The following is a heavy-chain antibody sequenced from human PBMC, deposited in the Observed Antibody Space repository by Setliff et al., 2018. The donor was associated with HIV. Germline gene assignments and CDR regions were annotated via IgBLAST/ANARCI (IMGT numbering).Heavy chain of an antibody. CDR3: ARLGHCYGGGCNFDTFDV. CDR1: GFSFSKYT. V-gene: IGHV3-21*04. Sequence: PGGSLRLSCAASGFSFSKYTMKWVRQAPGKGLEWVSSISASLSYIYYADSVKGRFTISRDNAKNSLYLQMNSLSAEDTAVYYCARLGHCYGGGCNFDTFDVWGQGTMVTVSS. J-gene: IGHJ3*01. CDR2: ISASLSYI. D-gene: IGHD2-15*01.